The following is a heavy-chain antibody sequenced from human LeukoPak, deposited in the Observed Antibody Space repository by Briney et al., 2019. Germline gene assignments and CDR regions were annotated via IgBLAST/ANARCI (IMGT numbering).Heavy chain of an antibody. CDR2: MNPNSGNT. Sequence: ASVKVSCKASGYTFTSYDINWVRQATGQGLEWMGWMNPNSGNTGYAQKFQGRVTITRNTSISTAYMELSSLRSEDTAVYYCARDQGPYDKRGYFQHWGQGTLVTVSS. CDR3: ARDQGPYDKRGYFQH. CDR1: GYTFTSYD. J-gene: IGHJ1*01. D-gene: IGHD3-22*01. V-gene: IGHV1-8*03.